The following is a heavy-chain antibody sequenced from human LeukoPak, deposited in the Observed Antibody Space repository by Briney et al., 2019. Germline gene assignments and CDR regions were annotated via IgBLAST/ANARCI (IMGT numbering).Heavy chain of an antibody. CDR3: ARQGHCSSTSCYPYYYYYMDV. Sequence: SVKVSCKASGGTFSSYAMSWVRQAPGQGLEWMGGIIPIFGTANYAQKFQGRVTMTADKSTSTAYMELSSLRSEDTAVYYCARQGHCSSTSCYPYYYYYMDVWGKGTTVTVSS. D-gene: IGHD2-2*01. CDR1: GGTFSSYA. V-gene: IGHV1-69*06. CDR2: IIPIFGTA. J-gene: IGHJ6*03.